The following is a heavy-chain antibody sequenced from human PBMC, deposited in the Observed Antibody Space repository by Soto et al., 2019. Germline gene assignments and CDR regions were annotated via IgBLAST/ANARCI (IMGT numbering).Heavy chain of an antibody. J-gene: IGHJ6*02. CDR1: GGSISSGGYS. CDR2: IYHSGST. CDR3: ARGRRRSPCMDV. V-gene: IGHV4-30-2*01. Sequence: PSETLSLTCAVSGGSISSGGYSWSWIRQPPGKGLEWIGYIYHSGSTYYNPSLKSRVTVSVDRSKNQFSLKLSSVTAADTAVYYCARGRRRSPCMDVWGQGTTVTVSS.